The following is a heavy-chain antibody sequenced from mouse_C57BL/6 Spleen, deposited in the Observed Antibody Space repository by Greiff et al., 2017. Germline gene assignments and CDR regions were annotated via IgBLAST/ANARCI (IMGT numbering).Heavy chain of an antibody. Sequence: VQLQQSGPELVKPGASVKMSCKASGYTFTDYNMHWVKQSHGKSLEWIGYINPNNGGTSYNQKFKGKATLTVIQSSSTAYMELRSLTSEDSAVYYCAREDLGYSNYAMDYWGQGTSVTVSS. CDR3: AREDLGYSNYAMDY. V-gene: IGHV1-22*01. D-gene: IGHD2-5*01. CDR1: GYTFTDYN. CDR2: INPNNGGT. J-gene: IGHJ4*01.